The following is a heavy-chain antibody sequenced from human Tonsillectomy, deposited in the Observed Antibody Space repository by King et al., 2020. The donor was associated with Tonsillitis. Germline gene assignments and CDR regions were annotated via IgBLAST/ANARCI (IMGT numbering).Heavy chain of an antibody. J-gene: IGHJ3*02. Sequence: VQLVESGGGLVKPGGSLRLSCAASGFTFSSYSMNWVRQAPGKGLEWGSSISSSSSYIYYADSVKGRFTISRDNAKNSLYLQMNSLRAEDTAVYYCASVEDYGFWSGYYGFGAFDIWGQGTMVTVSS. CDR3: ASVEDYGFWSGYYGFGAFDI. V-gene: IGHV3-21*01. CDR1: GFTFSSYS. CDR2: ISSSSSYI. D-gene: IGHD3-3*01.